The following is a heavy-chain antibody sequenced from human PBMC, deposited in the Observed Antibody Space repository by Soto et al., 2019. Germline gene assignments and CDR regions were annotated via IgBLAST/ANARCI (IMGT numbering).Heavy chain of an antibody. J-gene: IGHJ6*02. CDR2: IDPADSET. V-gene: IGHV5-51*01. D-gene: IGHD5-12*01. CDR3: ARLGQGGYVQGMDV. CDR1: GYSFITYW. Sequence: AALKISCKGFGYSFITYWIAWVRQKPGKGLEWMGIIDPADSETKYSPSFQGQVTISADKSINTAYLQWSSLKASDTAMYYCARLGQGGYVQGMDVWGQGTTVTVSS.